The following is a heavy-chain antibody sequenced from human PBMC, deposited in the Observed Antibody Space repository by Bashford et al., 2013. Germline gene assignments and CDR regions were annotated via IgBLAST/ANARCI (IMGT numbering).Heavy chain of an antibody. Sequence: GSLRLSCAASGFTFSSYAMHWVRQAPGKGLEWVAVISYDGSNKYYADSVKGRFTISRDNSKNTLYLQMNSLRAEDTAVYYCARPRGSGYDVLFDPWGQGTLVTVSS. V-gene: IGHV3-30-3*01. J-gene: IGHJ5*02. CDR3: ARPRGSGYDVLFDP. D-gene: IGHD5-12*01. CDR1: GFTFSSYA. CDR2: ISYDGSNK.